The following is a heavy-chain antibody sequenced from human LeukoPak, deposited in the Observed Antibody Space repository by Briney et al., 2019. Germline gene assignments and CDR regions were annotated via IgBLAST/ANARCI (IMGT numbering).Heavy chain of an antibody. Sequence: ASVKVSCKASGYTFTGYYMHWVRQAAGQGLEWMGWINPNSGGTNYAQKFQGRVTMTRDTSISTAYMELSRLRSDDTAVYYCASLSYYGSGSYYQDYYYYGMDVWGQGTTVTVSS. CDR1: GYTFTGYY. V-gene: IGHV1-2*02. CDR2: INPNSGGT. D-gene: IGHD3-10*01. J-gene: IGHJ6*02. CDR3: ASLSYYGSGSYYQDYYYYGMDV.